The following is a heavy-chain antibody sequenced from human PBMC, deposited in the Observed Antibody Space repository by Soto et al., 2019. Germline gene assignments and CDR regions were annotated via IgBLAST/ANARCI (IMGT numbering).Heavy chain of an antibody. J-gene: IGHJ4*02. CDR1: GGTFSSDS. D-gene: IGHD4-17*01. V-gene: IGHV1-69*12. CDR2: IIPMFDTP. CDR3: ARYGGLDRDFNY. Sequence: QVQLVQSGAEVKKPGSSVKVSCKASGGTFSSDSFSWMRQAPGQGLEWMGGIIPMFDTPIYAQKFQDRVTSTADDSTSTAYMQLSSLRSCDTAGYYCARYGGLDRDFNYWGQGSLVTFSS.